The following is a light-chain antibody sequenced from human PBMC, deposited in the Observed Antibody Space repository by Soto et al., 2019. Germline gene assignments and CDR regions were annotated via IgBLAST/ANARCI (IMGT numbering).Light chain of an antibody. J-gene: IGLJ2*01. CDR2: EVT. CDR1: SSDIGTYDY. CDR3: SSYTTTNTPVV. Sequence: QSALTQPASVSGSPGQSITISCTGTSSDIGTYDYVSWYQHHPGKAPKLMIYEVTNRPSGVSDRFSGSKSGKTASLTISGLQAEDEADYYCSSYTTTNTPVVFGGGTKLHVL. V-gene: IGLV2-14*01.